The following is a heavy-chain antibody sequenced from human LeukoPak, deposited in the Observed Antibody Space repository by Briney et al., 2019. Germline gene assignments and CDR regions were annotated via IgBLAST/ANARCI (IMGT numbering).Heavy chain of an antibody. D-gene: IGHD3-22*01. V-gene: IGHV3-23*01. CDR1: GFTFSSYA. Sequence: GGSLRLSCAAPGFTFSSYAMSWVRQAPGKGLEWVSGISGSDDSTNYADPVKGRFTISRDNSKNTLYLQMNSLRAEDTAVYYCAKRVVIRFYFASWGQGTLVTVSS. CDR3: AKRVVIRFYFAS. CDR2: ISGSDDST. J-gene: IGHJ4*02.